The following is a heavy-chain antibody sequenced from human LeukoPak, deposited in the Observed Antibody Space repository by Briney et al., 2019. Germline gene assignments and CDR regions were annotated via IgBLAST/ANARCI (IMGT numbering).Heavy chain of an antibody. CDR3: ARGGLDGSGKIPGNGFDI. CDR1: GYTFTGYY. V-gene: IGHV1-2*02. CDR2: INPNSGGT. D-gene: IGHD3-10*01. Sequence: ASVKVSCKASGYTFTGYYMHWVRQAPGQGLEWMGWINPNSGGTNYAQKFQGRVTMTRDASISTAYMELSRLRSDDTAVYYCARGGLDGSGKIPGNGFDIWGQGTMVTVSS. J-gene: IGHJ3*02.